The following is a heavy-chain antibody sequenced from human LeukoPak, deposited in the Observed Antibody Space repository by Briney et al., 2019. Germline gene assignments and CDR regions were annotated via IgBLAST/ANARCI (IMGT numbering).Heavy chain of an antibody. D-gene: IGHD2-2*01. CDR3: ARAQGYQLLSFDY. CDR2: IYYSGST. J-gene: IGHJ4*02. Sequence: SETLSLTCAVSGYSISSSNWWGWIRQPPGKGLEWIGYIYYSGSTCYNPSLKSRVTMSVDTSKNQFSLKLSSVTAVDTAVYYCARAQGYQLLSFDYWGQGTLVTVSS. V-gene: IGHV4-28*03. CDR1: GYSISSSNW.